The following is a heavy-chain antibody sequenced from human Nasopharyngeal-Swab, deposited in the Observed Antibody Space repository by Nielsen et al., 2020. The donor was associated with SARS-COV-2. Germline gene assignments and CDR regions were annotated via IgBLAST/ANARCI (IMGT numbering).Heavy chain of an antibody. CDR3: ARDGLDSDFWSAYFMDV. Sequence: GGSLRLSCAASGFTFNNYNFNWVRQAPGEGLEWVSSISSSSSYIYYADSVKGRFTISRDNAKNSLYLQMNSLRAEDTAVYYCARDGLDSDFWSAYFMDVWGQGTTVTVSS. CDR1: GFTFNNYN. CDR2: ISSSSSYI. J-gene: IGHJ6*02. D-gene: IGHD3-3*01. V-gene: IGHV3-21*01.